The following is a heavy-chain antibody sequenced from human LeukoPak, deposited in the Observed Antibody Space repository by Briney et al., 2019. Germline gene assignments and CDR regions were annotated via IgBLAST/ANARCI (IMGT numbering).Heavy chain of an antibody. V-gene: IGHV3-11*01. CDR3: ARALAGFSFDP. D-gene: IGHD3-10*01. Sequence: GGSLRLSCAASGFTFSDYYMSWIRQAPGKGLEWVSYISNSGTTIYYADSVKGRFTISRDNAKHSLYLQMNSLRAEDTAMYYCARALAGFSFDPWGQGTLVTVSS. J-gene: IGHJ5*02. CDR1: GFTFSDYY. CDR2: ISNSGTTI.